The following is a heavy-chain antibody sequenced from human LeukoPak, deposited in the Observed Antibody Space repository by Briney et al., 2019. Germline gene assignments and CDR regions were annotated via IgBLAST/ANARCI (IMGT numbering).Heavy chain of an antibody. D-gene: IGHD2-2*01. CDR1: GFTFSSYG. CDR2: VRYDGSNQ. CDR3: AAGTSNYFDY. J-gene: IGHJ4*02. V-gene: IGHV3-30*02. Sequence: TGGSLRLSCAASGFTFSSYGMHWVRQAPGKGLEWVAFVRYDGSNQYYAGSVKGRFTISRDNSKNTLYLQMNSLRAEDTAVYFRAAGTSNYFDYWGQGTLVTVSS.